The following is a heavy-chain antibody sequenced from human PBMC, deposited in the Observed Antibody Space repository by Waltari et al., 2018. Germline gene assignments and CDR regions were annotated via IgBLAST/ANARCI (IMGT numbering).Heavy chain of an antibody. V-gene: IGHV1-2*02. J-gene: IGHJ6*02. D-gene: IGHD3-10*01. Sequence: QVQLVQSGAEVKKPGASVKVSCMASGYTFTAYYVHWVRQATGQGLAWMGWINPSSGATNAAQKLQGRVTRTRDTSVSTAYMELRSLRSDDTAVYYCARDREASMASFYYYGLDVWGLGTTVIVSS. CDR3: ARDREASMASFYYYGLDV. CDR1: GYTFTAYY. CDR2: INPSSGAT.